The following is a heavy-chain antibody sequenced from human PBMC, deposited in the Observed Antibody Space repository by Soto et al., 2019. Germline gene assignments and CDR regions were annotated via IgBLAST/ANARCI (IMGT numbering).Heavy chain of an antibody. V-gene: IGHV5-10-1*01. CDR1: GLSFTNYW. CDR3: ARIESIARNWFDP. Sequence: GESLNIACRGPGLSFTNYWLSWLREMPGQGLEWMGNIDPVDSYATHSPSFQGHVTFSVDTSISTAYLQWRSLKASDTAMYFCARIESIARNWFDPWGQGTLVTVSS. J-gene: IGHJ5*02. D-gene: IGHD6-13*01. CDR2: IDPVDSYA.